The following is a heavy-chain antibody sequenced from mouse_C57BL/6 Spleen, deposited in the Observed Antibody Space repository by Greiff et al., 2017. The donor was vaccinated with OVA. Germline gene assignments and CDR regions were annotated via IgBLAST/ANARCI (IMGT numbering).Heavy chain of an antibody. CDR2: INPGSGGT. D-gene: IGHD2-2*01. Sequence: QVQLKESGAELVRPGTSVKVSCKASGYAFTNYLIEWVKQRPGQGLEWIGVINPGSGGTNYNEKFKGKATLTADKSSSTAYMQLSSLTSEDSAVYFCARTVTTGDWYFDVWGTGTTVTVSS. CDR3: ARTVTTGDWYFDV. J-gene: IGHJ1*03. V-gene: IGHV1-54*01. CDR1: GYAFTNYL.